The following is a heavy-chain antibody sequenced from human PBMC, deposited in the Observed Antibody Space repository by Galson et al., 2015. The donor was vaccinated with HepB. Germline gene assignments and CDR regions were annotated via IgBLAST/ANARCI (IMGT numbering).Heavy chain of an antibody. CDR1: GYTFTSYG. D-gene: IGHD3-16*01. CDR3: ARDQRRGGAFDI. CDR2: ISAYNGNT. J-gene: IGHJ3*02. V-gene: IGHV1-18*01. Sequence: SVKVSCKASGYTFTSYGISWVRQAPGQGLEWMGWISAYNGNTNYVQKLQGRVTMTTDTSTSTAYMELRGLRSDDTAVYYCARDQRRGGAFDIWGQGTMVTVSS.